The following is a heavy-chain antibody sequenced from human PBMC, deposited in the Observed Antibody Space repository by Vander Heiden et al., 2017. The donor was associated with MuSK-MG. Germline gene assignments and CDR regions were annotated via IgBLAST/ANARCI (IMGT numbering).Heavy chain of an antibody. CDR2: IIPILGLA. D-gene: IGHD3-10*01. CDR3: ASCECGVVYFDY. V-gene: IGHV1-69*04. Sequence: QVQLVQSGAEVKKPGSSVKVSCKASGGTFSSYAISWVRQAPGQGLEWMGGIIPILGLANYAQKFQGRVTITADEPTRTAYMQLRRMRSEDTAVYYYASCECGVVYFDYWGEGSMVTVSS. J-gene: IGHJ4*02. CDR1: GGTFSSYA.